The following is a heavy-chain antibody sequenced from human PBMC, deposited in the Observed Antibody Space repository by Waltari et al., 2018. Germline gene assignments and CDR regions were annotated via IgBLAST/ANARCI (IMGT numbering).Heavy chain of an antibody. J-gene: IGHJ6*02. CDR1: GFTFSSYG. V-gene: IGHV3-33*01. CDR3: ARELTKGIHLDDMDV. CDR2: IWDDGSNK. Sequence: QVQLVESGGGVVQPGRSLRLSCAASGFTFSSYGMHWVRQAPGKGLEWVAVIWDDGSNKYSADSVNGGFANSRDNSENAQCLQMNSLRAEDTAVYYCARELTKGIHLDDMDVWGHETTVTVSS. D-gene: IGHD5-18*01.